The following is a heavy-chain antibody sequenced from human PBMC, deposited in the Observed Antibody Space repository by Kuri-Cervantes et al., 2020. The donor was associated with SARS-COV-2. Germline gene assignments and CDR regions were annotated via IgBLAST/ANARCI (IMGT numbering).Heavy chain of an antibody. CDR3: ARDLRLGKSLDY. D-gene: IGHD7-27*01. J-gene: IGHJ4*02. CDR2: IGPSGTTK. CDR1: GFIFSDYY. Sequence: GGSLRLSCTASGFIFSDYYVTWIRQAPGKGLEWVSNIGPSGTTKYYADSVKGRFTISRDNAKNSLYLQMSSLRAEDTAVYYCARDLRLGKSLDYWGQGTLVTVSS. V-gene: IGHV3-11*04.